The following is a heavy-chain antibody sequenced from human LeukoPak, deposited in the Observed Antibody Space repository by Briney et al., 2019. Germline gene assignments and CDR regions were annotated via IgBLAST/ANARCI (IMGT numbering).Heavy chain of an antibody. D-gene: IGHD3-22*01. CDR1: GFTFSDYY. CDR3: ARGYYDSSGYYTLLDY. V-gene: IGHV3-53*01. J-gene: IGHJ4*02. Sequence: GSLRLSCAASGFTFSDYYMSWIRQAPGKGLEWVSVIYSGGSTYYADSVKGRFTISRDNSKNTLYLQMNSLRAEDTAVYYCARGYYDSSGYYTLLDYWGQGTLVTVSS. CDR2: IYSGGST.